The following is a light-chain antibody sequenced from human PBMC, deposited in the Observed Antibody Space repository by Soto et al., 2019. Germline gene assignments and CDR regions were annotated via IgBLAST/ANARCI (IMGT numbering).Light chain of an antibody. V-gene: IGLV2-14*01. J-gene: IGLJ1*01. CDR3: SSYTDSSTLFV. Sequence: QSVLTQPASVSGSPGQSITISCTGTNSDVGNSDYVSWYQHHPGKAPKLMIFEVSNRPSGISDPFSGSKSGNTASLTISGLQAEDDAYYYCSSYTDSSTLFVFGTGTKVTVL. CDR2: EVS. CDR1: NSDVGNSDY.